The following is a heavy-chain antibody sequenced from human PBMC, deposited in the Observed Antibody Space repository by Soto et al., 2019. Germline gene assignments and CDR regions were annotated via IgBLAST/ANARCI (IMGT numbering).Heavy chain of an antibody. V-gene: IGHV3-48*01. D-gene: IGHD1-1*01. J-gene: IGHJ6*02. Sequence: PGGSLRLSCAASGFTFSSYSMNWVRQAPGKGLEWVSYISSSSSTIYYADSVKGRFTISRDNAKNSLYLQMNSLRAEDTAVYYCARANLPDSGYYGMDVWGQGTTVTVSS. CDR3: ARANLPDSGYYGMDV. CDR1: GFTFSSYS. CDR2: ISSSSSTI.